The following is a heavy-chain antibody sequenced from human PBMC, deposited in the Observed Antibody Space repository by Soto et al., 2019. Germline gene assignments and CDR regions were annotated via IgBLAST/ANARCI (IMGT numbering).Heavy chain of an antibody. CDR2: IRSSSSTI. J-gene: IGHJ4*02. D-gene: IGHD3-3*01. Sequence: EVQVVESGGGLVQPGGSLRLSCAAPGFTFSSNSMNWFRQAPGKGLERISYIRSSSSTIYADSVKGRLTISRDNAKNSLYLQMNSRRDEDTAVYYCARVIWSGHRKSALWGQGTLVTVSS. CDR1: GFTFSSNS. V-gene: IGHV3-48*02. CDR3: ARVIWSGHRKSAL.